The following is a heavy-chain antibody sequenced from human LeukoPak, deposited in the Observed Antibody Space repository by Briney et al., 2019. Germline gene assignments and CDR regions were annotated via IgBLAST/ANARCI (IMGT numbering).Heavy chain of an antibody. Sequence: ASVKVSCKASGYTFTTYDITWVRQATGQGLEWMGWMNPNSGNTDYAQKFQGRVTMTRNSPISTAYMELSSLRSEDTAVYYCARAYYMDVWGKGTTVTVSS. CDR2: MNPNSGNT. J-gene: IGHJ6*03. CDR1: GYTFTTYD. V-gene: IGHV1-8*02. CDR3: ARAYYMDV.